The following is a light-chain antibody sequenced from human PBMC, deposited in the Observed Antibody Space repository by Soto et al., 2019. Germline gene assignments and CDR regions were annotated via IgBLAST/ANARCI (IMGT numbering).Light chain of an antibody. CDR1: QSVSSY. CDR3: QQRSDWPST. CDR2: DAS. J-gene: IGKJ4*01. Sequence: EIVLTQSPATLSLSPGERATLSCRASQSVSSYLAWYQQKPGQAPRLLIYDASNRATGIPARFSGSGSGTDFTLTIRSLEPDDFAVYYCQQRSDWPSTLGGGTKVQIK. V-gene: IGKV3-11*01.